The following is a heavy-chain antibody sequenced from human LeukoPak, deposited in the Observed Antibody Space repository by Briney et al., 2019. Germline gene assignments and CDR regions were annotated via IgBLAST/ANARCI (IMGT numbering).Heavy chain of an antibody. CDR1: GFTFSSYA. D-gene: IGHD2-2*01. CDR2: ISYDGSNK. CDR3: AREDIVVVPAATTFDP. Sequence: QPGGSLRLSCAASGFTFSSYAMHWVRQAPGKGLEWVAVISYDGSNKYYADSVKGRFTISRDNSKNTLYLQMNSLRAEDTAVYYCAREDIVVVPAATTFDPWGQGTLVTVSS. J-gene: IGHJ5*02. V-gene: IGHV3-30-3*01.